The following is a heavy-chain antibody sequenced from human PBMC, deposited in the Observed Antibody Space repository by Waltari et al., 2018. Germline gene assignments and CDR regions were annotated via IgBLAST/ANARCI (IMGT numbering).Heavy chain of an antibody. V-gene: IGHV1-2*06. Sequence: QVQLVQSGAEVKKPGASVKVSCKASGYTFTGYYMHSVRQAPGQGLEWMGRINPNSGGTNYAQKFQGRVTMTRDTSISTAYMELSRLRSDDTAVYYCARAGEPPVYYYYYYMDVWGKGTTVTVSS. CDR1: GYTFTGYY. CDR2: INPNSGGT. CDR3: ARAGEPPVYYYYYYMDV. D-gene: IGHD1-26*01. J-gene: IGHJ6*03.